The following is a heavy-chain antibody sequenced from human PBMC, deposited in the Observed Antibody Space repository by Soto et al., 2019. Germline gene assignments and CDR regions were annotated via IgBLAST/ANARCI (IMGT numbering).Heavy chain of an antibody. Sequence: ASVKVSCKASGYSFTSQTLNWVRQAPGQGLEWMGWISAYNGNTNYAQKLQGRVTMTTDISTSTAYMELRSLRSDDTAVYYCARATPPDDYWGQGTLVTVSS. J-gene: IGHJ4*02. CDR3: ARATPPDDY. V-gene: IGHV1-18*01. CDR2: ISAYNGNT. D-gene: IGHD4-4*01. CDR1: GYSFTSQT.